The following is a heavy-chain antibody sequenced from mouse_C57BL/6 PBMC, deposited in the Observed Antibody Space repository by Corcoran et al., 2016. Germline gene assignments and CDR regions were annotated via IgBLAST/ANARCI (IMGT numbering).Heavy chain of an antibody. CDR2: INPNNGGT. CDR3: ARSGTGYYDSYFDY. CDR1: GYTFTDYY. D-gene: IGHD2-4*01. J-gene: IGHJ2*01. V-gene: IGHV1-26*01. Sequence: EVQLQQSGPELVKSGASVKISCKASGYTFTDYYMNWVKQSHGKSLEWIGDINPNNGGTSYNQKFKGKATLTVDKSSSTAYMELRSLTSEDSAVYYCARSGTGYYDSYFDYWGQGTTLTVSS.